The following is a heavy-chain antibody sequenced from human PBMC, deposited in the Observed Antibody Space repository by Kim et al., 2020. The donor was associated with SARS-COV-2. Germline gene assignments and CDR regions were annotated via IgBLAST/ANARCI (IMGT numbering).Heavy chain of an antibody. Sequence: SETLSLTCSFSGGSFVGSYWTWIRQPPGKGLEWIGYIYYTGNTKYNPSLSSRVPISLDTAQNQFSLRITSVTATDTAVNYCARGAAAAPLRLEYWGLGAL. CDR3: ARGAAAAPLRLEY. CDR1: GGSFVGSY. D-gene: IGHD6-25*01. V-gene: IGHV4-59*01. CDR2: IYYTGNT. J-gene: IGHJ4*01.